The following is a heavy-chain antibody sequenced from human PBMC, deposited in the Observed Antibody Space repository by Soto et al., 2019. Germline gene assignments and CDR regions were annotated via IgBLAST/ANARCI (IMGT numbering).Heavy chain of an antibody. V-gene: IGHV4-30-4*01. CDR3: AREGGESSDGLYYFDS. Sequence: PSETLSLTCTVSGGSTSSDNYWSWIRQPPGKGLEWIGHIYYSGNTDYNPSLKSRLAISIDTSKNQFSLKLSSVAAADTAVYFCAREGGESSDGLYYFDSWGQGSLVTVSS. CDR2: IYYSGNT. J-gene: IGHJ4*02. D-gene: IGHD3-16*01. CDR1: GGSTSSDNY.